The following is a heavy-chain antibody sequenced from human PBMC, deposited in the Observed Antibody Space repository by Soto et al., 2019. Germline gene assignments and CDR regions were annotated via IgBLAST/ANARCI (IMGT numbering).Heavy chain of an antibody. V-gene: IGHV4-59*01. Sequence: PSETLSLTCTVSGGSISTYWWSWIRQPPRKGLEWIGYIYYSGSTNYNPSLKSRVTISVDTSKNQFSLKLTSVTAADTAVYYCARYRGSTRSFDYWGQGTLVTVSS. CDR2: IYYSGST. CDR3: ARYRGSTRSFDY. D-gene: IGHD2-15*01. CDR1: GGSISTYW. J-gene: IGHJ4*02.